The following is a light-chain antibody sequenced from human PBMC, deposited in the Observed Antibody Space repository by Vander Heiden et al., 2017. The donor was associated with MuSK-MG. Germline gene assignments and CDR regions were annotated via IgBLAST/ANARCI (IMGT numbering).Light chain of an antibody. CDR2: DAS. CDR3: QQGSNWRT. V-gene: IGKV3-11*01. Sequence: EIVLTQSPATLSLSPGEGTTLSCTANQSVSSYLAWYQQKPGQAPRLLIDDASNGATGIPARFSGSGSGTDFTLTISSLEPEDFAVYYCQQGSNWRTFGQGTKLEIK. CDR1: QSVSSY. J-gene: IGKJ2*02.